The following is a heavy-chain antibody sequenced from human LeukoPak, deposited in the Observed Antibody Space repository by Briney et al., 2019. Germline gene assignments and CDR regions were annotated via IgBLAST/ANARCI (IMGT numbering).Heavy chain of an antibody. Sequence: SETLSLTCTVSGGSISSYYWSWIRQPPGKGLEWIGYIYTSGSTNYNPSLKSRVTISVDTSKNQFSLKLSSVTAADTAVYYCARHNPRVTWYYYDSYPYYFDYWGQGTLVTVSS. J-gene: IGHJ4*02. CDR3: ARHNPRVTWYYYDSYPYYFDY. D-gene: IGHD3-22*01. V-gene: IGHV4-4*09. CDR2: IYTSGST. CDR1: GGSISSYY.